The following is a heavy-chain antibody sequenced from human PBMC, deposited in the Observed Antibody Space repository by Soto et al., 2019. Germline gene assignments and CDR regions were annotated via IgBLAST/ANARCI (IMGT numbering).Heavy chain of an antibody. J-gene: IGHJ4*02. V-gene: IGHV1-18*01. Sequence: QVQLVQSGAEVKKPGASVKVSRKASGYTFTSYGISWVRQAPGQGLEWMGWISAYNGNKKYAQKVQGRVTMTTDTSTTTAYMEVRSLRSDDTAVYYCARDAAIGMNDYWGQGTLVTVSS. CDR3: ARDAAIGMNDY. D-gene: IGHD1-20*01. CDR2: ISAYNGNK. CDR1: GYTFTSYG.